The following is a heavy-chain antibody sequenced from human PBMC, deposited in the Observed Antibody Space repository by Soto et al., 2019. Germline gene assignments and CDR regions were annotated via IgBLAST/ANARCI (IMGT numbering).Heavy chain of an antibody. CDR1: GYTFTSYG. J-gene: IGHJ6*03. D-gene: IGHD6-6*01. V-gene: IGHV1-18*01. CDR2: ISAYNGNT. CDR3: ARDIEYSSSYYYYYYMDV. Sequence: ASVKVSCKASGYTFTSYGISWVRQAPGQGLEWIGWISAYNGNTNYAQKLQGRVTMTTDTSTSTAYMELRSLRSDDTAVYYCARDIEYSSSYYYYYYMDVWGKGTTVTVSS.